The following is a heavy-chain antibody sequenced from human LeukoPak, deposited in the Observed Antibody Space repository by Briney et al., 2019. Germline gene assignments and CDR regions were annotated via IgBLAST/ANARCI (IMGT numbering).Heavy chain of an antibody. CDR1: GYTFTNYG. CDR2: ISAYNGNT. D-gene: IGHD2-2*01. J-gene: IGHJ5*02. CDR3: ARVRSVVPAPVNWFDP. V-gene: IGHV1-18*01. Sequence: ASVKVSCKTSGYTFTNYGISWVRQAPGLGLEWMGWISAYNGNTNYAQKVQGRVTMTTDTSTSTAYMELRSLRFDDTAVYYCARVRSVVPAPVNWFDPWGQGTLVTVSS.